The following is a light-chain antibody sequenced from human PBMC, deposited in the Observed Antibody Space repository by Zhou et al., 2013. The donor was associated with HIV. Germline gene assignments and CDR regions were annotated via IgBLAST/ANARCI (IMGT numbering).Light chain of an antibody. Sequence: EIVLTQSPATLSLSPGERATLSCRASPSVSTYLAWFQQKPGQAPRLLIYDASNRATGIPARFSGSGSGTDFSLTISSLEPEDFAVSYCQQRRNWPLLTFGGGTKVEIK. V-gene: IGKV3-11*01. CDR2: DAS. CDR1: PSVSTY. CDR3: QQRRNWPLLT. J-gene: IGKJ4*01.